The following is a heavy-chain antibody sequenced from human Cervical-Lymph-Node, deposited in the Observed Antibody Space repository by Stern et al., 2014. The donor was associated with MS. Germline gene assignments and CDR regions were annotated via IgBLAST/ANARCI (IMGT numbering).Heavy chain of an antibody. CDR3: ARGTPRYYYYGMDV. CDR1: GGSFSGYY. J-gene: IGHJ6*02. V-gene: IGHV4-34*01. CDR2: ISHSGST. Sequence: QVQLQQWGAGLLKPSETLSLTCAVSGGSFSGYYWSWIRQPPGKGLEWIGEISHSGSTRYSPSLKSRVTISVDTSLDQVSLKLSSVTAADTAVYYCARGTPRYYYYGMDVWGQGTTVTVSS.